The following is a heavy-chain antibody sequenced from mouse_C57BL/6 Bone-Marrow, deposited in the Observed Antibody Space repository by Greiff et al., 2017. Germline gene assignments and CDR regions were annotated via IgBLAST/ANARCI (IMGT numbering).Heavy chain of an antibody. Sequence: QVQLQQPGAELVKPGASVKLSCKVSGYTFTSYWMHWVKQRPGQGLEWIGMIHPNSGSTNYNEKFKSKATLTVDKSSSTAYMQLSSLTSEDSAVYYCAREKGGYFDYWGQGTTLTVSS. J-gene: IGHJ2*01. V-gene: IGHV1-64*01. CDR1: GYTFTSYW. CDR3: AREKGGYFDY. CDR2: IHPNSGST.